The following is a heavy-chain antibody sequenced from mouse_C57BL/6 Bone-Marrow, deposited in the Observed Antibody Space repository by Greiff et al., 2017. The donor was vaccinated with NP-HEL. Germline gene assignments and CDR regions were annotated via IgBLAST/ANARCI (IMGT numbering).Heavy chain of an antibody. Sequence: VQLQQPGAELVKPGASVKLSCKASGYTFTGYWMQWVKQRPGQGLEWIGEIDPSDSYTNYNQKFKGKATLTVDTSSSTAYMQLSSLTSEDSAVYYCARSPSYYYGSSFDYWGQGTTLTVSS. D-gene: IGHD1-1*01. CDR2: IDPSDSYT. CDR1: GYTFTGYW. J-gene: IGHJ2*01. CDR3: ARSPSYYYGSSFDY. V-gene: IGHV1-50*01.